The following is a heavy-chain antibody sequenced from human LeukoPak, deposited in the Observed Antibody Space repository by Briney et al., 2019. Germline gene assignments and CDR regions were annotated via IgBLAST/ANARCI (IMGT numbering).Heavy chain of an antibody. V-gene: IGHV3-23*01. CDR2: ISGSGGST. CDR3: AKAQGCSGGRCYYPDY. CDR1: GFTFSSYG. Sequence: PGGSLRLSCAASGFTFSSYGMSWVRQAPGKGLEWVSAISGSGGSTYYADSVRGRFTISRDNSKNTLHLQTNSLRAEDTAVYYCAKAQGCSGGRCYYPDYWGQGTLVTVSS. D-gene: IGHD2-15*01. J-gene: IGHJ4*02.